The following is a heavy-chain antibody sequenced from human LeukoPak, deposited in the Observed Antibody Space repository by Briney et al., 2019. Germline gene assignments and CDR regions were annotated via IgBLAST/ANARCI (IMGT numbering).Heavy chain of an antibody. Sequence: ASETLSLTCTVSGGSISSSSYYWGWIRPPPGKGLEWIGSIYYSGSTYYNPSLKSRVTISVDTSKNQFSLKLSSVTAADTAVYYCERHACRWCNVAFDIWGQGTMVTVSS. CDR1: GGSISSSSYY. V-gene: IGHV4-39*01. D-gene: IGHD2-8*02. CDR3: ERHACRWCNVAFDI. J-gene: IGHJ3*02. CDR2: IYYSGST.